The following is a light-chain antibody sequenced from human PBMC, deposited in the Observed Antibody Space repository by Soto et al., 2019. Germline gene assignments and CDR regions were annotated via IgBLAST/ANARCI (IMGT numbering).Light chain of an antibody. Sequence: EIVMTQSPASLSVSPGETATLSCRASQSISNSLAWYQQKPGQSPSLLIYGASTRATGIPARFSGSGSGTEFTLTISSLQSEESALYYCQQYNSWPPRTFGQGTKLEIK. J-gene: IGKJ2*01. CDR1: QSISNS. CDR2: GAS. V-gene: IGKV3-15*01. CDR3: QQYNSWPPRT.